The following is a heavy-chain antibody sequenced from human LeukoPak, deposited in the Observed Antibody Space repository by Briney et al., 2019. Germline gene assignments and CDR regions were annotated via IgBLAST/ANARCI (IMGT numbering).Heavy chain of an antibody. J-gene: IGHJ5*02. CDR1: GGSISSSSYY. CDR2: IYYSGST. Sequence: SETLSLTCTVSGGSISSSSYYWGWIRQPPGKGLEWIGSIYYSGSTYYNPSLKSRVTISVDTSKNQFSLKLSSVTAADTAVYYCARHETSSPQLWFGELLCGWFDPWGQGTLVTVSS. V-gene: IGHV4-39*01. D-gene: IGHD3-10*01. CDR3: ARHETSSPQLWFGELLCGWFDP.